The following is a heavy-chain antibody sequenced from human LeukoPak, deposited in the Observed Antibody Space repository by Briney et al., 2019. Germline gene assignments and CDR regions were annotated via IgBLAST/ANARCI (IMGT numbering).Heavy chain of an antibody. CDR1: GFTFSNFA. CDR3: ARDRGVGVRRVIITSFDY. V-gene: IGHV3-30-3*01. Sequence: GRSLRLSCAVSGFTFSNFAMHWVRQAPGKGLEWVAVISDEGNTKIYADYVKGRVTISRDNSKNTMYLQMNSLRPEDTAVYYCARDRGVGVRRVIITSFDYWGQGALVSVSS. CDR2: ISDEGNTK. D-gene: IGHD3-10*01. J-gene: IGHJ4*02.